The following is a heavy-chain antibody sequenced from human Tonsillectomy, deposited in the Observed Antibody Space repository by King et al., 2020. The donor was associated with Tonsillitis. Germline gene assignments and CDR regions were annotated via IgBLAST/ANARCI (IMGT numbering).Heavy chain of an antibody. J-gene: IGHJ6*02. CDR3: ARDGSGDYSAYSYGMDV. V-gene: IGHV3-66*01. Sequence: VQLVESGGGLVQPGGSLRLSCAASGFTVSSNYMSWVRQAPGKGLEWVSVIYSGGSTYYADSVKGRFTISRDNSKNTLYLQMNSLRAEDTAVYYCARDGSGDYSAYSYGMDVWGQGTTVTVSS. D-gene: IGHD4-17*01. CDR1: GFTVSSNY. CDR2: IYSGGST.